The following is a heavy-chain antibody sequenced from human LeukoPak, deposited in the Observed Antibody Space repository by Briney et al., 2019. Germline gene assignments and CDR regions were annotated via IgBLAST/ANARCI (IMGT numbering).Heavy chain of an antibody. CDR2: IKDDGSEK. CDR3: ARRLSGSYYAHFDC. D-gene: IGHD1-26*01. J-gene: IGHJ4*02. Sequence: GGSLRLSCAASGFTFSSYWMSWVRQAPGKGLEWVANIKDDGSEKYYVDSMKGRFTISRDNAKNSLFLQMNSLRAEDTAVYYCARRLSGSYYAHFDCWGQGTLVTVSS. CDR1: GFTFSSYW. V-gene: IGHV3-7*01.